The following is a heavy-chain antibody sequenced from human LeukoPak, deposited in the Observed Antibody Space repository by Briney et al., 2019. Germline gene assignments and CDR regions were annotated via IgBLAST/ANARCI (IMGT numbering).Heavy chain of an antibody. CDR1: GGTLSSYA. J-gene: IGHJ4*02. Sequence: SVKVSCKASGGTLSSYAISWVRQAPGQGLEWMGGIIPIFGTANYAQKFQGRVTITADESTSTAYMELSSLRSEDTAVYYCARDLSLSGFYYDSSGYYSYYFDYWGQGTLVTVSS. CDR3: ARDLSLSGFYYDSSGYYSYYFDY. CDR2: IIPIFGTA. V-gene: IGHV1-69*13. D-gene: IGHD3-22*01.